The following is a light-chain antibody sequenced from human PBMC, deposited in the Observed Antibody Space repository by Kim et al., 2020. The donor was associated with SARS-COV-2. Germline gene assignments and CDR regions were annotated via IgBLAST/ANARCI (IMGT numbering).Light chain of an antibody. CDR2: DNN. CDR1: SSNMGNNY. J-gene: IGLJ2*01. Sequence: GQTVTISCSGSSSNMGNNYVSWYQQLPGTAPKLLIYDNNKRPSGIPDRFSGSKSGTSATLGITGLQTGDEADYYCGTWDSSLSAVVFGGGTQLTVL. V-gene: IGLV1-51*01. CDR3: GTWDSSLSAVV.